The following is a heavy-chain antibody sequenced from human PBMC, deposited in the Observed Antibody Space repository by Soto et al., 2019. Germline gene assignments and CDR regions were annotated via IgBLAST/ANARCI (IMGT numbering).Heavy chain of an antibody. Sequence: SQTLSLTCAISGDSVSSNSAAWNWIRQSPSRGLEWLGRTYYRSKWYNDYAVSVKSRITINPDTSKNQFSLQLNSVTPEDTAVYYCAREGVSSSSSWTYYFDYWGQGTLVTVSS. J-gene: IGHJ4*02. CDR1: GDSVSSNSAA. CDR3: AREGVSSSSSWTYYFDY. V-gene: IGHV6-1*01. D-gene: IGHD6-13*01. CDR2: TYYRSKWYN.